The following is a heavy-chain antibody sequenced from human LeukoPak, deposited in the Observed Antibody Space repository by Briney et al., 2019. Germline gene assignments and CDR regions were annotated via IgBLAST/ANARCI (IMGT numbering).Heavy chain of an antibody. V-gene: IGHV1-69*05. J-gene: IGHJ4*02. D-gene: IGHD3-22*01. Sequence: SVKVSCKASGGTFSSYAISLVRQAPGQGLEWMGGIIPIFGTANYAQKVQGRGTITTDESTSTAYMELSSLRSEDTAVYYCARDLYDSSGYYYCYWGQGTLVTVSS. CDR1: GGTFSSYA. CDR2: IIPIFGTA. CDR3: ARDLYDSSGYYYCY.